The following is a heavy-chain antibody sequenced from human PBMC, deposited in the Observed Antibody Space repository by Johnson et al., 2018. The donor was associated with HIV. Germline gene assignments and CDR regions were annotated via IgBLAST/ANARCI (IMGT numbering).Heavy chain of an antibody. Sequence: VQLLESGGGLVQSGGSLRLSCGASGFTVSSNYMNWVRQAPGKGLEWVSVIYSGGSTYYADSVKGRFTISRDNSKNTLYLQMNSLRAEDTAVYYGAREREGYGLAFDIWGQGTMVTVSS. D-gene: IGHD5-18*01. CDR2: IYSGGST. CDR3: AREREGYGLAFDI. CDR1: GFTVSSNY. V-gene: IGHV3-66*01. J-gene: IGHJ3*02.